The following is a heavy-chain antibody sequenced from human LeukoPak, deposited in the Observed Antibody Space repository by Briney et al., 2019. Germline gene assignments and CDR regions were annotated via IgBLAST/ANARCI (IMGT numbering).Heavy chain of an antibody. Sequence: GGSLRLSCAASGFTFSSYAMSWVRQAPGKGLERVSGISGTGGSTYYADSVKGRFTISRDNSRNTLYLQMSSLRAEDTAVYYCANPPEIFIVTAGPWDYWGRETWLTVSS. CDR1: GFTFSSYA. D-gene: IGHD6-13*01. J-gene: IGHJ4*02. V-gene: IGHV3-23*01. CDR2: ISGTGGST. CDR3: ANPPEIFIVTAGPWDY.